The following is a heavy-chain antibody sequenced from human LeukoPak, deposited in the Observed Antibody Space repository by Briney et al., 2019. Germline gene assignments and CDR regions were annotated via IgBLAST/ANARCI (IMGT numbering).Heavy chain of an antibody. CDR3: AGAGPYDYVWGSYNWFAP. J-gene: IGHJ5*02. CDR2: IYYSGST. Sequence: SETLSLTCTVSGGSISSYYWSWIRQPPGKGLEWIGYIYYSGSTNYNPSLKSRVTISVDTSKNQFSLKLSSVTAADTAVYYCAGAGPYDYVWGSYNWFAPWGQGTLVTVSS. CDR1: GGSISSYY. V-gene: IGHV4-59*08. D-gene: IGHD3-16*01.